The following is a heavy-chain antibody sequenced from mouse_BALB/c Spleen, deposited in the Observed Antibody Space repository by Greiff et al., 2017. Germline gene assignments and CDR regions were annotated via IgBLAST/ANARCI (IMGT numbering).Heavy chain of an antibody. CDR1: GFTFTDYY. J-gene: IGHJ3*01. CDR2: IRNKANGYTT. V-gene: IGHV7-3*02. Sequence: EVKLVESGGGLVQPGGSLRLPCATSGFTFTDYYMSWVRQPPGKALEWLGFIRNKANGYTTEYSASVKGRFTISRDNSQSILYLQMNTLRAEDSATYYCATTSIYYGNYGFAYWGQGTLVTVSA. CDR3: ATTSIYYGNYGFAY. D-gene: IGHD2-1*01.